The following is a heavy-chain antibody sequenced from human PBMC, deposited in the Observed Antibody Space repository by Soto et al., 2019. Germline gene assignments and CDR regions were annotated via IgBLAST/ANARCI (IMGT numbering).Heavy chain of an antibody. D-gene: IGHD2-2*02. V-gene: IGHV1-24*01. CDR3: AKVPATAIPAAFDI. CDR2: FDPEDGET. Sequence: SVKVTCKVSGYTLTELSMHWVRQAPGKGLEWMGGFDPEDGETIYAQKFQGRVTMTEDTSTDTAYMELSSLRSEDTAVYYCAKVPATAIPAAFDIWGQGTMVTVSS. CDR1: GYTLTELS. J-gene: IGHJ3*02.